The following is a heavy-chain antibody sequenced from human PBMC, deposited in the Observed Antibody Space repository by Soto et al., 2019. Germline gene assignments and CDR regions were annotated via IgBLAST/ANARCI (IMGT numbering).Heavy chain of an antibody. J-gene: IGHJ4*02. V-gene: IGHV1-69*06. CDR2: IVVDSNTA. Sequence: QVVLLQSGAEVQESGSSVRVSCQVSGSTFNNFAFSWVRQAPGHGPEWMGGIVVDSNTAEYSQRFQDRVTITADTSTDTLYMELGSLTFEDTAVYYCARAIKRWEVNYYFDFWGQGTLVTVSS. D-gene: IGHD1-26*01. CDR3: ARAIKRWEVNYYFDF. CDR1: GSTFNNFA.